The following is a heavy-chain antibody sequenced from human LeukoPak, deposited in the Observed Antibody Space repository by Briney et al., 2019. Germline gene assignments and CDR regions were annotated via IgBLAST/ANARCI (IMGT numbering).Heavy chain of an antibody. CDR1: GFTFSSYA. CDR3: TTDPTPYIVGATTVDY. Sequence: GGSLRLSCAASGFTFSSYAMSWVRQAPGKGLEWVSAISGSGGSTYYADSVKGRFTISRDNSKNTLYLQMNSLKTEDTAVYYCTTDPTPYIVGATTVDYWGQGTLVTVSS. CDR2: ISGSGGST. V-gene: IGHV3-23*01. D-gene: IGHD1-26*01. J-gene: IGHJ4*02.